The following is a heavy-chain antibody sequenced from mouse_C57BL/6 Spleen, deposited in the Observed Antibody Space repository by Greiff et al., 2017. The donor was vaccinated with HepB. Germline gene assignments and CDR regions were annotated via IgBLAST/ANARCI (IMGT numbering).Heavy chain of an antibody. CDR2: INPNNGGT. CDR3: AITYGSSPWYFYV. Sequence: EVQLQHSGPELVKPGASVKISCKASGYTFTDYYMNWVKQSHGKSLEWIGDINPNNGGTSYNQKFKGKATCTVNKSSSTAYMELRSRTSEDSAVYYFAITYGSSPWYFYVWGTGTTVPVSS. D-gene: IGHD1-1*01. CDR1: GYTFTDYY. V-gene: IGHV1-26*01. J-gene: IGHJ1*03.